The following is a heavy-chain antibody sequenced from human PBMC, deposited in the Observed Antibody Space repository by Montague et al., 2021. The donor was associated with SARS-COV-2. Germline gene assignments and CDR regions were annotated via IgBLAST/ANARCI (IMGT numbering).Heavy chain of an antibody. V-gene: IGHV4-59*01. CDR2: IYYSGST. CDR3: AREVRYYCDSSGPGACDI. CDR1: GGSISSYY. D-gene: IGHD3-22*01. Sequence: SETLSLTCTVSGGSISSYYWSWIRQPPGKGLEWIGYIYYSGSTNYNPSLKSRVTISVDTSKNQFSLKLSSVTAADTAVYYCAREVRYYCDSSGPGACDIWGQGTMVTVSS. J-gene: IGHJ3*02.